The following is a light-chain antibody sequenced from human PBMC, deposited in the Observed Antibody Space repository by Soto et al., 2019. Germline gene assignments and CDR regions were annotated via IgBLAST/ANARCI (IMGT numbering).Light chain of an antibody. J-gene: IGKJ1*01. V-gene: IGKV1-33*01. CDR3: QQLNSYPWT. Sequence: DIQMTQSPSSLSASVGDRVTITCQASHDITSFLNWYQHKPGRAPKLLIYDASILEAGVPTRFSGSGSGTHFTFTISSLQPEDVATYYCQQLNSYPWTFGQGTKVEIK. CDR2: DAS. CDR1: HDITSF.